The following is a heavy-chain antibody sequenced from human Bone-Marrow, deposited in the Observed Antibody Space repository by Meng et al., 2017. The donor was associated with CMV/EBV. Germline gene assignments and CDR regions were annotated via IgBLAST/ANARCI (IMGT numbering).Heavy chain of an antibody. CDR1: GFSFSTYS. Sequence: GGSLRLSCVASGFSFSTYSMNWVRQAPGKGLEWVSSISPSSSYIYYADSVKGRFTISRDNAKNSLYLQMNSLRAEDTAVYYCARELSRLRHYHYGMDVWGQGTTVTVAS. J-gene: IGHJ6*02. CDR2: ISPSSSYI. V-gene: IGHV3-21*01. CDR3: ARELSRLRHYHYGMDV. D-gene: IGHD5-12*01.